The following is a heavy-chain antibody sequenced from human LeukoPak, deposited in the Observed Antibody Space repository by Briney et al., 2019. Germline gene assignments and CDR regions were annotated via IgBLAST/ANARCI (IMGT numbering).Heavy chain of an antibody. V-gene: IGHV3-11*04. CDR1: GFTFSDYY. D-gene: IGHD2-15*01. J-gene: IGHJ4*02. Sequence: GGSLRLSCAASGFTFSDYYMSWIRPAPGKGLEWVSYISSSGSTIYYADSVKGRFTISRDNAKNSLYLQMNSLRAEDTAVYYCAREGYCSGGSCHPPDYWGQGTLVTVSS. CDR3: AREGYCSGGSCHPPDY. CDR2: ISSSGSTI.